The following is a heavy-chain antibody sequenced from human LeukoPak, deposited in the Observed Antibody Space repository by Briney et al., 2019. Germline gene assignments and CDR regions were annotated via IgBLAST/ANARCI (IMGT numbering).Heavy chain of an antibody. D-gene: IGHD3-16*01. CDR3: AKDNRGYFDF. CDR2: ISYNGRNN. CDR1: GFXFYSYG. Sequence: GGSLRLSCAASGFXFYSYGMHWVRQAPGKGLEWVALISYNGRNNYYADSVKGRFTISSDNSKDTLYLQVSSLRTEDTAVYFCAKDNRGYFDFWGQGTLVTVSS. V-gene: IGHV3-30*18. J-gene: IGHJ4*02.